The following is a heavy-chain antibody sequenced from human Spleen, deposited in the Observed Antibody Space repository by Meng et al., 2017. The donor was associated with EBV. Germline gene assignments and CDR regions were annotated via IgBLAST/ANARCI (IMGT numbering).Heavy chain of an antibody. D-gene: IGHD3-10*01. J-gene: IGHJ4*02. CDR1: GFLLSTSGVG. CDR2: IYRDDEK. CDR3: AHSSWFTVDFDS. Sequence: QFTLKECGPTLVKPTQTLPLTCSCSGFLLSTSGVGVGWIRQPPGKALEWLALIYRDDEKRYSPSLESRLTITPDTSKNQVVLTMTNMDPVDTATYYCAHSSWFTVDFDSWGQGTLVTVSS. V-gene: IGHV2-5*02.